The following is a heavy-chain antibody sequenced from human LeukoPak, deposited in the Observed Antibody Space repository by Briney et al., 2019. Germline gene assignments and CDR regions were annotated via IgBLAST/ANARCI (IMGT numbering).Heavy chain of an antibody. CDR3: AKGPSYTSGWSAEYFQR. CDR2: FDPEDGET. V-gene: IGHV1-24*01. D-gene: IGHD6-19*01. Sequence: ASVKVSCKVSGYSLSELSIHWVRQAPGKGLEWMGGFDPEDGETIYAQRFQGRVTMTKDTSTDTAYMELSSLRSEDTAVYYCAKGPSYTSGWSAEYFQRCGQGTLVTVSS. J-gene: IGHJ1*01. CDR1: GYSLSELS.